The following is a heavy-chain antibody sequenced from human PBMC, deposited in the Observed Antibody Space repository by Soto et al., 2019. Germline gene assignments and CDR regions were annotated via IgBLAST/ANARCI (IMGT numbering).Heavy chain of an antibody. V-gene: IGHV4-31*03. CDR2: IYYSGST. J-gene: IGHJ6*02. CDR1: GGSISSGGYY. CDR3: ATQSRPAAMPYYYYYYGMDV. Sequence: QVQLQESGPGLVKPSQTLSLTCTVSGGSISSGGYYWSWIRQHPGKGLEWIGYIYYSGSTYYNPSLKGRVTISVDTSKNQFSLKLSSVTAADTAVYYCATQSRPAAMPYYYYYYGMDVWGQGTTVTVSS. D-gene: IGHD2-2*01.